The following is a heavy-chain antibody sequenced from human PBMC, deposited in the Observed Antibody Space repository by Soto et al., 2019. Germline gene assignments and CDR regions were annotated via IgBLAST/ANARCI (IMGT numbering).Heavy chain of an antibody. CDR1: GLTVSSDY. D-gene: IGHD3-10*01. CDR2: LYSGGST. CDR3: ARDRHGDEGDGFDI. J-gene: IGHJ3*02. Sequence: EVQLVETGGGLIQPGGSLRLSCAASGLTVSSDYMNWVRQAPGKGLEWVSVLYSGGSTHYAGSVKGRFIISRDNSKNTPYLQMNSLRVEDTAVYYYARDRHGDEGDGFDIWGHGTMVTVSS. V-gene: IGHV3-53*02.